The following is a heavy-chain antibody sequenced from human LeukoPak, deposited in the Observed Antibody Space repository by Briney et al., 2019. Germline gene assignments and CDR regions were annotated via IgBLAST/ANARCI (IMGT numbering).Heavy chain of an antibody. CDR1: GDSISSYY. CDR2: IYTSWGT. Sequence: PSETLSLTCTVSGDSISSYYWSWIRQPPRQGLEWIGYIYTSWGTNYIPSLKGRVTISIDTSKNQFSLKLSSVTAAASAVYYCARFTRLSTAPDRYYLDYWGQGTLVTVSS. CDR3: ARFTRLSTAPDRYYLDY. J-gene: IGHJ4*02. D-gene: IGHD3-16*02. V-gene: IGHV4-4*09.